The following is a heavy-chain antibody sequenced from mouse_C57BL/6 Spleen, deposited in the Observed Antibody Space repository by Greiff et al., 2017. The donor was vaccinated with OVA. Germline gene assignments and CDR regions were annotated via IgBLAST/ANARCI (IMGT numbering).Heavy chain of an antibody. CDR3: AILGCDGYLFDY. Sequence: QVQLQQPGAELVKPGASVKVSCKASGYTFTSYWMHWVKQRPGQGLEWIGRIHPSDSDPNYNQKFKGKATLTVDKSSSTAYMQLSSLTAEDSAVYYSAILGCDGYLFDYWGQGTTLTVSS. CDR1: GYTFTSYW. V-gene: IGHV1-74*01. D-gene: IGHD2-3*01. J-gene: IGHJ2*01. CDR2: IHPSDSDP.